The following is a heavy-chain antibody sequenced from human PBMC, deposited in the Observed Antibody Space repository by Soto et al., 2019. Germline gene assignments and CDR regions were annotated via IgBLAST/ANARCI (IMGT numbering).Heavy chain of an antibody. D-gene: IGHD2-21*01. CDR1: GGTFSSYT. Sequence: QVHLVQSVAEVKKPGSSVKVSCKASGGTFSSYTISWVRQAPGQGLVWMGRIIPILGIANSAQKFQGRVTITSDKSTSTAYRELSTLISYYAAVYYCARDNVPVVTWFDLWGKGTMVTVS. CDR2: IIPILGIA. V-gene: IGHV1-69*08. CDR3: ARDNVPVVTWFDL. J-gene: IGHJ5*02.